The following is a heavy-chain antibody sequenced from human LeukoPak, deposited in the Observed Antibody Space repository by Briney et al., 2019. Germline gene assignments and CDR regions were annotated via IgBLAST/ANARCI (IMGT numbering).Heavy chain of an antibody. CDR2: FDPEDGET. D-gene: IGHD3-22*01. CDR1: GYTLTELS. CDR3: ATDRVHYDSSGYFLK. J-gene: IGHJ4*02. V-gene: IGHV1-24*01. Sequence: ASVKVSCKVSGYTLTELSMHWVRQAPGKGLEWMGGFDPEDGETIYAQKFQGRVTMTEDTSTDTAYMELSGLRSEDTAVYYCATDRVHYDSSGYFLKWGQGTLVTVSS.